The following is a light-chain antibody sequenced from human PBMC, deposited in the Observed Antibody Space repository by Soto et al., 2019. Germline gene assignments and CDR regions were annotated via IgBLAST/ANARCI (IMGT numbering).Light chain of an antibody. CDR2: GAS. V-gene: IGKV3-20*01. CDR1: QSVSYSF. J-gene: IGKJ2*01. CDR3: QQYGSSPRT. Sequence: EIVLTQSPGTLSLSPGEGATLSCRASQSVSYSFLAWYQQKPGQAPRLLIYGASSRATGIPDRFSGSVSGTDFTVTISRLEPEDFAVYYCQQYGSSPRTFGQGTKLEIK.